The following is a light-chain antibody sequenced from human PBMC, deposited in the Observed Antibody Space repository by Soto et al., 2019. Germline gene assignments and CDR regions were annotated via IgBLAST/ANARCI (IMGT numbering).Light chain of an antibody. CDR1: NIGSYN. Sequence: SYELSQPPSVSVAPGQTARITCGGNNIGSYNVHWYQQKPGLAPVLVVYDDRDRPSGISERFSGSNSGNTAALTISRVEAGLEADYYCQVWYTTSDHFFFGTGTKVTVL. CDR2: DDR. J-gene: IGLJ1*01. CDR3: QVWYTTSDHFF. V-gene: IGLV3-21*02.